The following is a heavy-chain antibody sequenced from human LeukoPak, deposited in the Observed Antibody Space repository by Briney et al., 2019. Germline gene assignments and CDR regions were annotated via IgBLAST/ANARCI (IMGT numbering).Heavy chain of an antibody. V-gene: IGHV3-74*01. CDR2: IRSDGGSS. CDR3: VRDLDLGAYSSFVS. J-gene: IGHJ4*02. Sequence: GGSLRLSCAVSGFTFSTYFWMHWVRQAPGKGLVWVSRIRSDGGSSTYADSVKGRFTISRDNAKNTLYLQMNTLRAEDTAVYYCVRDLDLGAYSSFVSWSQGTLVSVSS. CDR1: GFTFSTYFW. D-gene: IGHD4-23*01.